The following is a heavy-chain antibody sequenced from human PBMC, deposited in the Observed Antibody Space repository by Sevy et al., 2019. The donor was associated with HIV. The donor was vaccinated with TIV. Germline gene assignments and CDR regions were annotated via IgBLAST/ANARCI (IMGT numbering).Heavy chain of an antibody. J-gene: IGHJ4*02. D-gene: IGHD6-13*01. V-gene: IGHV3-30-3*01. CDR1: GFTFSSYA. CDR2: ISYDGSNK. CDR3: ARDQYIAAAGSQPFDY. Sequence: GGSLRLSCAASGFTFSSYAMHWVRQAPGKGLEWVAVISYDGSNKYYADSVKGRFTISRDNSKNTLYLQMNSLRAEDRAVYYCARDQYIAAAGSQPFDYWGQGTLVTVSS.